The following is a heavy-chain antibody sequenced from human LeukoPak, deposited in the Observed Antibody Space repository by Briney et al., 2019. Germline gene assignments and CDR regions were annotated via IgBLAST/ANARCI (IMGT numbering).Heavy chain of an antibody. J-gene: IGHJ4*02. V-gene: IGHV1-69*05. D-gene: IGHD5-18*01. Sequence: SVKVSCKASGGTFSSYAISWVRQAPGQGLEWMGRIIPIFGTANYAQKFQGRVTITTDESTSTAYMELSSLRSEDTAVYYSASSLGKGYSYGYFDYWGQGTLVTVSS. CDR2: IIPIFGTA. CDR3: ASSLGKGYSYGYFDY. CDR1: GGTFSSYA.